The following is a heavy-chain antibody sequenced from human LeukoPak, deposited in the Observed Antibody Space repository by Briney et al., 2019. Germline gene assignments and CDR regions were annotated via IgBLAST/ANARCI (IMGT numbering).Heavy chain of an antibody. Sequence: KPSETLSLTCTVSGGSISSYYWSWIRQPPGKGLEWIGYIYYSGSTNYNPSLKSRVTISVDTSKNQFSLKLSSVTAADTAVYYCARHRAGSSWFYYYYGMDVWGQGTTVTVSS. CDR3: ARHRAGSSWFYYYYGMDV. D-gene: IGHD6-13*01. CDR2: IYYSGST. CDR1: GGSISSYY. J-gene: IGHJ6*02. V-gene: IGHV4-59*08.